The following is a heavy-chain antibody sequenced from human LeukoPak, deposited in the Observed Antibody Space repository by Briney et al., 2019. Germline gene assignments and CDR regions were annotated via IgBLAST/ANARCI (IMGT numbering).Heavy chain of an antibody. V-gene: IGHV1-69*05. CDR2: IIPIFGTA. J-gene: IGHJ4*02. Sequence: GSSVKVSCKASGGTFSSYAISWVRQAPGQGLEWMGRIIPIFGTANYAQKFQGRVTITTDESTSTAYMELSSLRSEDTAVYCCARERGMDSGYDFDYWGQGTLVAVSS. CDR3: ARERGMDSGYDFDY. D-gene: IGHD5-12*01. CDR1: GGTFSSYA.